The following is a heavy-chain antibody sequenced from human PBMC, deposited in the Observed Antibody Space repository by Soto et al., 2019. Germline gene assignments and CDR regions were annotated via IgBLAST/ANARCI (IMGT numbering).Heavy chain of an antibody. CDR1: GYTFTSYD. CDR3: ARKSGGYSYGYYYYGMDV. D-gene: IGHD5-18*01. CDR2: MNPNSGNT. V-gene: IGHV1-8*01. J-gene: IGHJ6*02. Sequence: ASVKVSCKASGYTFTSYDINWVRQATGQGLEWMGWMNPNSGNTGYAQKFQGRVTITRNTSISTAYMELSSLRSEDTDVYYCARKSGGYSYGYYYYGMDVWGQGTTVTVSS.